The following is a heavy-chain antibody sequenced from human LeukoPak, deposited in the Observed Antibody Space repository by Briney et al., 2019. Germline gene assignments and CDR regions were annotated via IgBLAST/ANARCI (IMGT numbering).Heavy chain of an antibody. CDR1: GGTFSSYA. CDR3: ARDRGYGDHPSWFDP. D-gene: IGHD5-12*01. V-gene: IGHV1-69*13. Sequence: SVKVSCKASGGTFSSYAISWVRQAPGQGLEWMGGIIPIFGTANYAQKFQGRVTITADESTSTAYMELSSLRSEDTAVYYCARDRGYGDHPSWFDPWGQGTQVTVSS. CDR2: IIPIFGTA. J-gene: IGHJ5*02.